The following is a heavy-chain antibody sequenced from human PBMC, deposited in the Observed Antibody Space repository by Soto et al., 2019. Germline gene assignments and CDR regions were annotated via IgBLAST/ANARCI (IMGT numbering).Heavy chain of an antibody. V-gene: IGHV4-61*01. J-gene: IGHJ4*02. Sequence: SETLSLTCAVSGGSVSSGSYYWTWIRQPPGRGLEWIGYIYYTGSTDSNPSLKSRVTISLDRSRNQFSLNLKSVTAADTAVYYCVRVPGGLYRGSDYWGQGTLVTVSS. CDR1: GGSVSSGSYY. CDR3: VRVPGGLYRGSDY. D-gene: IGHD1-26*01. CDR2: IYYTGST.